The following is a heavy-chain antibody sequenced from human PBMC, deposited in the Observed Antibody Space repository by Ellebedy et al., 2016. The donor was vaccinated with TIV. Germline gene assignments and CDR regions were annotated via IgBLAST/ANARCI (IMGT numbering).Heavy chain of an antibody. V-gene: IGHV3-23*01. J-gene: IGHJ4*02. CDR1: GFTFSSYA. CDR3: AKGRGGGSDSSAPRYYFDY. CDR2: ISNTGSRT. D-gene: IGHD3-22*01. Sequence: PGGSLRLSCAASGFTFSSYAMSWVRQAPGKGLEWVSTISNTGSRTYYADSVEGRVIISRYNSKKTLDLQMNSLRAEDTAVYYWAKGRGGGSDSSAPRYYFDYWGLGTLVTVSS.